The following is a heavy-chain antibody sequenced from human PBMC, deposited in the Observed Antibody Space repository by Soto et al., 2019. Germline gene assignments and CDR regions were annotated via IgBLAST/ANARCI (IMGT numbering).Heavy chain of an antibody. CDR1: GYTFTSYG. D-gene: IGHD3-10*01. CDR2: ISAYNGST. CDR3: ARDNPPYYYGSGSYYNKPNWFDP. Sequence: VASVKVSCKASGYTFTSYGISWVRQAPGQGLEWMGWISAYNGSTNYAQKLQGRVTMTTDTSTSTAYMELRSLRSDDTAVYYCARDNPPYYYGSGSYYNKPNWFDPWGQGTLVTVSS. J-gene: IGHJ5*02. V-gene: IGHV1-18*01.